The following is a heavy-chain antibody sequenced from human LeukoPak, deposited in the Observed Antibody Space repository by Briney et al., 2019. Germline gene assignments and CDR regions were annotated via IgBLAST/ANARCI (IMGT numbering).Heavy chain of an antibody. CDR3: ARGPSYCSSTSCCGAYYYYGMDV. CDR1: GGHISTYY. D-gene: IGHD2-2*01. V-gene: IGHV4-59*12. J-gene: IGHJ6*02. CDR2: IYYSGST. Sequence: SETLSLTCTVSGGHISTYYWSWIRQAPGKGLEWIGYIYYSGSTKYNPSLKSRVTISVDTSKNQFSLKLSSVTAADTAVYYCARGPSYCSSTSCCGAYYYYGMDVWGQGTTVTVSS.